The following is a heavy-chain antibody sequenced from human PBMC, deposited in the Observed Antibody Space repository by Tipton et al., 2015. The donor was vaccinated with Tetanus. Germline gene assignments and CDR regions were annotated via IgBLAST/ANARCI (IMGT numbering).Heavy chain of an antibody. D-gene: IGHD2-21*02. CDR1: GFTFPKFP. CDR2: IYPGDSDT. V-gene: IGHV5-51*01. CDR3: ARRGGGDLDH. J-gene: IGHJ4*02. Sequence: SLRLSCAASGFTFPKFPMSWVRQAPGKGLEWMGIIYPGDSDTRYSPSFQGQVTISADKSITTAYLQWSSLRASDTAMYYCARRGGGDLDHWGQGTLVTVSS.